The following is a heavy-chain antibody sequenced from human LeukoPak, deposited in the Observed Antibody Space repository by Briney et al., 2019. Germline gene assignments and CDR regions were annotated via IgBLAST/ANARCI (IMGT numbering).Heavy chain of an antibody. J-gene: IGHJ3*02. Sequence: GGSLRLSCAASGFTFSSYWMSWVRQAPGKGLEWVANIKEDGSEKYYVDSVKGRFTISRDNAKNSLYLQMNSLRAEDTAVYYCARDEYNWNVDAFDIWGQGTVVTVSS. CDR2: IKEDGSEK. V-gene: IGHV3-7*01. CDR1: GFTFSSYW. D-gene: IGHD1-20*01. CDR3: ARDEYNWNVDAFDI.